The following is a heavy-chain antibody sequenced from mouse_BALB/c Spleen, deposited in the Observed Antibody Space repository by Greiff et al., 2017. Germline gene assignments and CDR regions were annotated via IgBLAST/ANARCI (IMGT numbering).Heavy chain of an antibody. J-gene: IGHJ3*01. CDR3: ARENYDYDGAWFAY. CDR2: ISSGGSYT. V-gene: IGHV5-6*01. D-gene: IGHD2-4*01. CDR1: GFTFSSYG. Sequence: EVQVVESGGDLVKPGGSLKLSCAASGFTFSSYGMSWVRQTPDKRLEWVATISSGGSYTYYPDSVKGRFTISRDNAKNTLYLQMSSLKSEDTAMYYCARENYDYDGAWFAYWGQGTLVTVSA.